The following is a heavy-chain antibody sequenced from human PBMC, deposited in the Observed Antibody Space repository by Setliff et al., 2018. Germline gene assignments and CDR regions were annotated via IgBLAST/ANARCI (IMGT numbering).Heavy chain of an antibody. Sequence: GASVKVSCKASGYTFTNYGINWVRQAPGQGLEWMGWINNYNMNTNYPQKFLGRVTMTTDTSTSTAYMELRSLRSDDTAVYYCAISTLSICSGGSCPNAFEVWGQGTMVTVSS. CDR2: INNYNMNT. D-gene: IGHD2-15*01. V-gene: IGHV1-18*01. J-gene: IGHJ3*01. CDR1: GYTFTNYG. CDR3: AISTLSICSGGSCPNAFEV.